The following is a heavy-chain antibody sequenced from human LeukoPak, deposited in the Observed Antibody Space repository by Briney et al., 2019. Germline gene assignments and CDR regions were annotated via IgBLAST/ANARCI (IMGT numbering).Heavy chain of an antibody. V-gene: IGHV3-11*01. CDR3: ILSSGYMYYFDY. CDR1: GFTFSDYY. Sequence: GGSLRLSCAASGFTFSDYYMSWIRQAPGKGLEWISYISSSDVIWYADSVKGRFTISRDDTKNSLYLQMNSLRAEDTALYYCILSSGYMYYFDYWGQGTLVTVSS. CDR2: ISSSDVI. J-gene: IGHJ4*02. D-gene: IGHD3-22*01.